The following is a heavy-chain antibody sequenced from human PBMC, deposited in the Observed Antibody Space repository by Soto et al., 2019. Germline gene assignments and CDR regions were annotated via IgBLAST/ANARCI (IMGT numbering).Heavy chain of an antibody. CDR3: ASLGRGSYVMWYFDL. CDR2: IYYSGST. V-gene: IGHV4-31*03. D-gene: IGHD1-26*01. Sequence: SETLSLTCTVSGGSISSGGYYWSWIRQQPGKGLEWIGYIYYSGSTYYNPSLKSRVTISVDTSKNQFSLKLSSVTAADTAVYYCASLGRGSYVMWYFDLWGRGTLVTVSS. CDR1: GGSISSGGYY. J-gene: IGHJ2*01.